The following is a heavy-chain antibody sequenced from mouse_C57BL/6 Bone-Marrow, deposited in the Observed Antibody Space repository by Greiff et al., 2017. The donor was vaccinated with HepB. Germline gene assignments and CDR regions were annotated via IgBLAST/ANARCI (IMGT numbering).Heavy chain of an antibody. D-gene: IGHD1-1*01. CDR3: ARGYYGSSLSYWYFDV. Sequence: VQLQQSGPELVKPGASVKLSCKASGYTFTSYDINWVKQRPGQGLEWIGWIYPRDGSTKYNEKFKGKATLTVVTSSSTAYMELHSLTSEDSAVYFCARGYYGSSLSYWYFDVWGTGTTVTVSS. CDR2: IYPRDGST. CDR1: GYTFTSYD. V-gene: IGHV1-85*01. J-gene: IGHJ1*03.